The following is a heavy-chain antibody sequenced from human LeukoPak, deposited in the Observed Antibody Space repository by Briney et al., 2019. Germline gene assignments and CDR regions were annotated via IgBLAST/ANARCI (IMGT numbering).Heavy chain of an antibody. V-gene: IGHV1-69*04. Sequence: SVKVSCKASGGTFSSYAISWVRQAPGQGLEWMGRIIPILGIANYAQKFQGRVTITADKSTTTAYMELSSLRSEDTAVYYCAREGPKYYYDSSGYHDFDYWGQGTLVTVSS. CDR3: AREGPKYYYDSSGYHDFDY. D-gene: IGHD3-22*01. CDR1: GGTFSSYA. CDR2: IIPILGIA. J-gene: IGHJ4*02.